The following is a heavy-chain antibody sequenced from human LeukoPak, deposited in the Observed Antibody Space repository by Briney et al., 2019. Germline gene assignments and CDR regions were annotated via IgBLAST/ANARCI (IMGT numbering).Heavy chain of an antibody. CDR1: GGTFSSYA. CDR3: AILQLSCEYYFDY. D-gene: IGHD5-18*01. J-gene: IGHJ4*02. Sequence: VASVKVSCKASGGTFSSYAISWVRQAPGQGLEWMGGIIPIFGTANYAQKFQGRVTITADESTSTAYMELSSLRSEDTAVYYCAILQLSCEYYFDYWGQGTLVTVSS. V-gene: IGHV1-69*13. CDR2: IIPIFGTA.